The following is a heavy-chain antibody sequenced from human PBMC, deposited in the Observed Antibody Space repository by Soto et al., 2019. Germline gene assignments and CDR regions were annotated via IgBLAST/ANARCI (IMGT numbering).Heavy chain of an antibody. CDR3: AKDLGYTFNFDY. CDR2: ISYDGSYK. CDR1: GFTFTTYG. V-gene: IGHV3-30*18. D-gene: IGHD5-18*01. Sequence: QVQLVESGGGVVQPGTSLRLSCAASGFTFTTYGMHWVRQAPGKGLEWVAVISYDGSYKFYADSVKGRFTISRDNSKNTLSLQMNSLRGEDTAVYYCAKDLGYTFNFDYWGQGTLVTVSS. J-gene: IGHJ4*02.